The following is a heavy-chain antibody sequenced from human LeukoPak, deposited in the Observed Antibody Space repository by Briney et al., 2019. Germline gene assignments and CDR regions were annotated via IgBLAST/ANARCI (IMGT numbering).Heavy chain of an antibody. J-gene: IGHJ4*02. D-gene: IGHD1-26*01. CDR3: ARLQGSGSYAYFDY. V-gene: IGHV3-48*03. CDR1: GFTFSSYE. Sequence: QPGGSLRLSCAASGFTFSSYEMNWVRQAPGKGLEWVSYISSSGSTIYYADSVKGRFTISRDNAKNSLYLQMNSLRAEDTAVYYCARLQGSGSYAYFDYWGQGTLVTVSS. CDR2: ISSSGSTI.